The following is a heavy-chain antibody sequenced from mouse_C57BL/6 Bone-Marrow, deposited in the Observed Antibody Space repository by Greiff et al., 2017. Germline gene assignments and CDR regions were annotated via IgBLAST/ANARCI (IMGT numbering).Heavy chain of an antibody. CDR3: ARKGDGYYEGMDY. J-gene: IGHJ4*01. CDR2: IWSGGST. CDR1: GFSLTSYG. V-gene: IGHV2-2*01. Sequence: VQLVESGPGLVQPSQSLSITCTVSGFSLTSYGVHWVRQSPGKGLAWLGVIWSGGSTDYHAAFISRLSISKDNSKSQVFFKMNSLHADDTAIYDCARKGDGYYEGMDYWGQGTSVTVSS. D-gene: IGHD2-3*01.